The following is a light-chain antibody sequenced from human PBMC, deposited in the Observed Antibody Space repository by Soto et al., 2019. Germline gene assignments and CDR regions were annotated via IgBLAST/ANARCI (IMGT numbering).Light chain of an antibody. CDR2: AAS. J-gene: IGKJ2*01. CDR1: QSISSSY. Sequence: EIVLTQSPGTLSLSPGEGGTLSCRASQSISSSYLAWYQQKPGQSPRLLFYAASSRATGVPDRFSGSGSGTDFTLTISRLEPEDFAVYYCQLYGGSHMFSFGQGTKLDIK. CDR3: QLYGGSHMFS. V-gene: IGKV3-20*01.